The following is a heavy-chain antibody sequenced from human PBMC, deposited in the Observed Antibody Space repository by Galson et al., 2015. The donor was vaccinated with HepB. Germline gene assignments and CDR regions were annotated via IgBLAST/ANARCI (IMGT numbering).Heavy chain of an antibody. CDR3: ARDRSALRVRGLIIPHDAFDI. CDR2: INPSGGST. D-gene: IGHD3-10*01. CDR1: GYTFTNNY. Sequence: SVKVSCKASGYTFTNNYIHWVRQAPGQGLEWMGVINPSGGSTTYAQKFQGRVAMTRDTSTSTVYMELSSLRSDDTAVYYCARDRSALRVRGLIIPHDAFDIWGQGTMVTVSS. J-gene: IGHJ3*02. V-gene: IGHV1-46*03.